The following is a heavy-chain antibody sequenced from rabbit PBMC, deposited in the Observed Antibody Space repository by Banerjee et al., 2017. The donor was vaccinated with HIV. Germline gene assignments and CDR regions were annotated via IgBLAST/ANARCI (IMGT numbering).Heavy chain of an antibody. Sequence: VRQAPGKGLEWTACISTSSGSTYYASWAKGRFTISKTSSTTVTLQMTSLTAADTATHFCARYGSSSAPMWGPGTLVTVS. CDR3: ARYGSSSAPM. D-gene: IGHD8-1*01. J-gene: IGHJ4*01. CDR2: ISTSSGST. V-gene: IGHV1S40*01.